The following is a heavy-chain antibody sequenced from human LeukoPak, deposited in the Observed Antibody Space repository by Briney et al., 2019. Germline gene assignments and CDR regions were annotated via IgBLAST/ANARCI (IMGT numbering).Heavy chain of an antibody. D-gene: IGHD2-15*01. J-gene: IGHJ4*02. CDR1: GGSISGYY. V-gene: IGHV3-23*01. CDR2: VSGSAGST. CDR3: AKDNGGGSRNFDY. Sequence: PSETLSLTCTVSGGSISGYYWSWIRQPPGKGLEWVSAVSGSAGSTYYADSVKGRFTISRDNPKNMLYLQMNSLRTEDTAVYYCAKDNGGGSRNFDYWGQGTLVTVSS.